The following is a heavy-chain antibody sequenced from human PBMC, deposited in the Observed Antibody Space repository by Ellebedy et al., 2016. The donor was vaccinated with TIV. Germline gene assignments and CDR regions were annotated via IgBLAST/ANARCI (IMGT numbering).Heavy chain of an antibody. CDR1: GFTFSSFA. D-gene: IGHD5-12*01. CDR2: ISSVETDK. Sequence: GGSLRLSXVASGFTFSSFAVHRVRQAPGKGLEWVTEISSVETDKYYADSVRGRFTISRDNSKNTAYLQMNSLRPEDTAMYYCARDSGYSHGYLSDWGQGTLVIVSS. CDR3: ARDSGYSHGYLSD. J-gene: IGHJ1*01. V-gene: IGHV3-30*04.